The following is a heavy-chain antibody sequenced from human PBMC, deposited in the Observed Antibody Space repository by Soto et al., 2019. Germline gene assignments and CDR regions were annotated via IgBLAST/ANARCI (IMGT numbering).Heavy chain of an antibody. CDR1: GGSFSGYY. CDR2: INHSGST. J-gene: IGHJ6*02. Sequence: ETLSLTCAVYGGSFSGYYWSWIRQPPGKGLEWIGEINHSGSTNYNPSLKSRVTISVDTSKNQFSLKLSSVTAADTAVYYCARDANFHYYGMDVWGQGTTVTVSS. D-gene: IGHD2-8*01. CDR3: ARDANFHYYGMDV. V-gene: IGHV4-34*01.